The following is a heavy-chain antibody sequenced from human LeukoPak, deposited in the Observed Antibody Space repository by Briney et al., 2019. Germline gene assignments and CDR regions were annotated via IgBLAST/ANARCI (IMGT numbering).Heavy chain of an antibody. Sequence: ASVKVSCKASGYSFVLHGISWVRQAPGQGLEWMGWISTYDGNTEYAQNFQGRVSMTIDTSTSTAYMDLRSLRSDDTAVYFCVRGENYGIYINLDFWGQGTLVTVSS. J-gene: IGHJ4*02. CDR3: VRGENYGIYINLDF. D-gene: IGHD4-17*01. V-gene: IGHV1-18*01. CDR2: ISTYDGNT. CDR1: GYSFVLHG.